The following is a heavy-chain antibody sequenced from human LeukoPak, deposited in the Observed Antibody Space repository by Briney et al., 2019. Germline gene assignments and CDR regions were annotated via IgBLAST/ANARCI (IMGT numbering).Heavy chain of an antibody. J-gene: IGHJ4*02. D-gene: IGHD3-3*01. Sequence: QPGGSLRLSRAASGFTFSSYAMSWVRQAPGKGLEWVSTVSGSGGSTDYADSVKGRFTISRDNSKNTLYLQMDSLGAEDTAEYYCATMGYDFWSGYWPDYWGQGTLVTVSS. CDR1: GFTFSSYA. V-gene: IGHV3-23*01. CDR3: ATMGYDFWSGYWPDY. CDR2: VSGSGGST.